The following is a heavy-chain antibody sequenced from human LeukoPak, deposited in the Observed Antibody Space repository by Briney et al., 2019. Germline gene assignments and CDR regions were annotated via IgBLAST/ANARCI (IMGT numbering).Heavy chain of an antibody. CDR3: ARDRVLRYFDWFDAFDI. V-gene: IGHV3-21*01. Sequence: AGGSLRLSCAASGFTFSSYSMNWVRQAPGKGLEWVSSISSSSSYIYYADSVKGRFTISRDNAKNSLYLQMSSLRAEDTAVYYCARDRVLRYFDWFDAFDIWGQGTMVTVSS. J-gene: IGHJ3*02. D-gene: IGHD3-9*01. CDR2: ISSSSSYI. CDR1: GFTFSSYS.